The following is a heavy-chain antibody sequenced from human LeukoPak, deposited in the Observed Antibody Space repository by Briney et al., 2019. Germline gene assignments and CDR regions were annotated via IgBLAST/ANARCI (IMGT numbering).Heavy chain of an antibody. V-gene: IGHV4-61*01. CDR2: IYYSGST. CDR1: GGSVSSDSDF. CDR3: ARGQRRLQDY. J-gene: IGHJ4*02. Sequence: PSETLSLTCTVSGGSVSSDSDFWTWIRQPPGKGLEWIGYIYYSGSTSYNPSLKSRVTISLDTSKSQISLKLSSVTAADTSVYYCARGQRRLQDYWGQGTLVTVSS.